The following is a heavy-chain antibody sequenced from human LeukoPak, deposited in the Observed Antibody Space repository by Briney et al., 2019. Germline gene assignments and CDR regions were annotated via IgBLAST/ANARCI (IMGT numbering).Heavy chain of an antibody. CDR2: FHRGRI. CDR1: GYPIGLDYY. Sequence: SETLSLTCKVSGYPIGLDYYWVWIRQAPGRGLQWIGGFHRGRIQYNSTLKSRVTISIDSSKNQFSLRMWPVTAADTAFYFCARAPSSYESGNGYPNLGWLDPWGQGALVTVSS. V-gene: IGHV4-38-2*02. J-gene: IGHJ5*02. CDR3: ARAPSSYESGNGYPNLGWLDP. D-gene: IGHD5-24*01.